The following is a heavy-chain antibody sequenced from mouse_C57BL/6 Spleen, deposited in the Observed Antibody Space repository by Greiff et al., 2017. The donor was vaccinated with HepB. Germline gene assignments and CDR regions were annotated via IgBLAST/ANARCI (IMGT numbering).Heavy chain of an antibody. CDR1: GYTFTDYN. D-gene: IGHD1-1*01. J-gene: IGHJ4*01. CDR2: INPNNGGT. Sequence: VHVKQSGPELVKPGASVKIPCKASGYTFTDYNMDWVKQSHGKSLEWIGDINPNNGGTIYNQKFKGKATLTVDKSSSTAYMELRSLTSEDTAVYYCARGSKGVDYGGQGTSVTVSS. CDR3: ARGSKGVDY. V-gene: IGHV1-18*01.